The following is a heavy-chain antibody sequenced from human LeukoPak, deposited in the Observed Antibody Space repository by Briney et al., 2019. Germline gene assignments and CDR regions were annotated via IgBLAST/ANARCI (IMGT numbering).Heavy chain of an antibody. Sequence: PGGSLRLSCAASGFTFSSYGMHWVRQAPGKGLEWVAFIRYDGSNKYYADSVKGRFTISRDNSKNTLYLQMNSLRAEDTAVYYCAKDHAADGSGSSLDYWGQGTLVTVSS. V-gene: IGHV3-30*02. J-gene: IGHJ4*02. D-gene: IGHD3-10*01. CDR2: IRYDGSNK. CDR1: GFTFSSYG. CDR3: AKDHAADGSGSSLDY.